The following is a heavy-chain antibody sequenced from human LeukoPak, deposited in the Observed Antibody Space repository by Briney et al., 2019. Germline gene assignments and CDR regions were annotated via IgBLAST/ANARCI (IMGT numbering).Heavy chain of an antibody. Sequence: RASVKVSCKASGYTFINYYMHWVRQAPGQGLEWMAIINPSGGSTTYAQKLQGRVTMTTDTSTSTAYMELRSLRSDDTAVYYCARGPYGDYRTPYYYYGMDVWGQGTTVTVSS. CDR2: INPSGGST. V-gene: IGHV1-46*01. D-gene: IGHD4-17*01. J-gene: IGHJ6*02. CDR3: ARGPYGDYRTPYYYYGMDV. CDR1: GYTFINYY.